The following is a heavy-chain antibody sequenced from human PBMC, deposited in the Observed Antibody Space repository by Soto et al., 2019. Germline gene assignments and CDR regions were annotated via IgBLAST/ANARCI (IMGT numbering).Heavy chain of an antibody. CDR1: GFTFSSYA. CDR3: AKGHSSSWYRFEP. Sequence: EVQLLESGGGLVQPGGSLRLSCAASGFTFSSYAMSWVRQAPGKGLEWVSAISGSGGSTYYADSVKGRFTISKDNSKNTLELQMKSLGAEDKAGYYWAKGHSSSWYRFEPWGQGTPVTGSS. CDR2: ISGSGGST. D-gene: IGHD6-13*01. V-gene: IGHV3-23*01. J-gene: IGHJ5*02.